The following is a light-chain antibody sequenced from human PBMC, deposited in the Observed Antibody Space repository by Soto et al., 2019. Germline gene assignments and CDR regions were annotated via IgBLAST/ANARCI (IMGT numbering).Light chain of an antibody. Sequence: QMTQSPSSLSASVGDRVTITCRASQSIATFLNWYQQKLGKAPKLLIHATSNLQSGVPSRFSGSGFGTDFTLTISSLQPEDFATYYCQQSSDSPQTFGQRTKVEI. J-gene: IGKJ1*01. CDR3: QQSSDSPQT. CDR2: ATS. V-gene: IGKV1-39*01. CDR1: QSIATF.